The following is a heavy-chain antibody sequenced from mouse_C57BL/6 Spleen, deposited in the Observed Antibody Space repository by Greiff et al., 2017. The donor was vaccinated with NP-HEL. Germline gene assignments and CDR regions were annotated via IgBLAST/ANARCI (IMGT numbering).Heavy chain of an antibody. Sequence: EVRLVESGGGLVKPGGSLKLSCAASGFTFSDYGMHWVRQAPEKGLEWVAYISSGSSTIYYADTVKGRFTIARDNAKNTLFLQMTSLMSEDTAMYYCARREVRAIDYWGQGTSVTVSS. CDR3: ARREVRAIDY. J-gene: IGHJ4*01. CDR1: GFTFSDYG. CDR2: ISSGSSTI. V-gene: IGHV5-17*01.